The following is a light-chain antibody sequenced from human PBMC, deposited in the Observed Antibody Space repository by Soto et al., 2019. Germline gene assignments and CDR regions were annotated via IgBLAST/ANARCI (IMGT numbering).Light chain of an antibody. Sequence: QSVLTQPPSASGSPGQSVTISCTGTSSDVGGYNYVSRYQQHTGKAPKFMIYEFSERPSGVPDRFSGSKSGNTASLTVSGLQADDEADYYCSSYEGSNNPVIFGGGTKLTVL. J-gene: IGLJ2*01. CDR2: EFS. CDR3: SSYEGSNNPVI. V-gene: IGLV2-8*01. CDR1: SSDVGGYNY.